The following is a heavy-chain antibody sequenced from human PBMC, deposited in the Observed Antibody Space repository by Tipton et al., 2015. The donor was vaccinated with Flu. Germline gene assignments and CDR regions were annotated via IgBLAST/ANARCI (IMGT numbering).Heavy chain of an antibody. CDR1: GGSISSSSYY. CDR3: ARLKYGGSYMWYFDL. Sequence: TLSLTCTVSGGSISSSSYYWGWIRQPPGKGLEWIGSIYYSGGTYYNPSLKSRVTISVDTSKNQFSLKLSSVTAADTAVYYCARLKYGGSYMWYFDLWGRGTLVTVSS. CDR2: IYYSGGT. V-gene: IGHV4-39*07. J-gene: IGHJ2*01. D-gene: IGHD1-26*01.